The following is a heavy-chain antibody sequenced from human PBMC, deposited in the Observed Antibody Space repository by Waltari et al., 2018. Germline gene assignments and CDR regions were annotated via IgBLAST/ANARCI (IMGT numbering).Heavy chain of an antibody. CDR1: GFRLSDSW. J-gene: IGHJ4*02. V-gene: IGHV3-7*01. CDR2: IRYDGGVK. CDR3: ARENYNGAAGDY. D-gene: IGHD6-13*01. Sequence: EVQLVESGGGLVQPGGSLRLSCAPSGFRLSDSWMSWVRQAPGKGLEWLANIRYDGGVKDIVDSVKGRFTVSRDNAENSLFLHMNSLRVEDTAVYYCARENYNGAAGDYWGQGTLVTVSS.